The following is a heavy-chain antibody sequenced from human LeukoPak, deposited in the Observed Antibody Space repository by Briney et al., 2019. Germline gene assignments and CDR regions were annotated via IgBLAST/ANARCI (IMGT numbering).Heavy chain of an antibody. CDR1: GGTFSSYA. CDR3: ARVDTAMADYYGMDV. V-gene: IGHV1-69*13. CDR2: IIPIFGTA. J-gene: IGHJ6*02. D-gene: IGHD5-18*01. Sequence: SVKVSCKASGGTFSSYAISWVRQAPGQGLEWMGGIIPIFGTANYAQKFQGRVTITADESTSTAYMELRSLRSEDTAVYYCARVDTAMADYYGMDVWGQGTTVTVSS.